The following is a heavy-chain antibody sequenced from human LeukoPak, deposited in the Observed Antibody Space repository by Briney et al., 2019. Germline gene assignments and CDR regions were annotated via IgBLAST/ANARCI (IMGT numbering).Heavy chain of an antibody. CDR1: GGSISIYY. CDR3: ARESSGTYYNPLGYMDV. V-gene: IGHV4-4*07. D-gene: IGHD3-10*01. Sequence: SDTLSLTCTVSGGSISIYYWHWIRQPAAKGLEWIGRIFTSELTNYNPSLKSRVTMSVDTSKHQFPLNLSSVTAADTAVYYCARESSGTYYNPLGYMDVWGKGTTVTGSS. CDR2: IFTSELT. J-gene: IGHJ6*03.